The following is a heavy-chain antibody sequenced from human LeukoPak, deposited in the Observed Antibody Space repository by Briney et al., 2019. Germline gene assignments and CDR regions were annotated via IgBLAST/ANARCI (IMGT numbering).Heavy chain of an antibody. D-gene: IGHD6-19*01. Sequence: SETLSLTCIVSGGSISSYYWSWIRQPPGKGLEWIGYIYYSGSTNYNPSLKSRVTISVDTSKNQFSLKLSSVTAADTAVYYCARDARGIAVAGYWFDPWGQGTLVTVSS. CDR1: GGSISSYY. CDR3: ARDARGIAVAGYWFDP. V-gene: IGHV4-59*01. CDR2: IYYSGST. J-gene: IGHJ5*02.